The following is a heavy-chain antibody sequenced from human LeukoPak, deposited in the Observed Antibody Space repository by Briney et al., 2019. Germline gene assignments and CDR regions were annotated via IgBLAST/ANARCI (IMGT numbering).Heavy chain of an antibody. Sequence: PGGSLKLSCAASGFTFSSYYMNWVRQAPGKGLEWVSSISGNGGTIYYADSVKGRFTISRDNAKNSLYLQMNSLRAEDTAVYYCARDRGGDYSSSYFDYWGQGTLVTVSS. CDR1: GFTFSSYY. CDR2: ISGNGGTI. V-gene: IGHV3-48*03. CDR3: ARDRGGDYSSSYFDY. D-gene: IGHD6-13*01. J-gene: IGHJ4*02.